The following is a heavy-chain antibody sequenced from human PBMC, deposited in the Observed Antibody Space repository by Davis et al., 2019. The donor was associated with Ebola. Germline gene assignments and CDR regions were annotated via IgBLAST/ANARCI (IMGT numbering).Heavy chain of an antibody. J-gene: IGHJ3*02. CDR3: ATGAYGDYIVKAFDI. D-gene: IGHD4-17*01. V-gene: IGHV3-30*04. CDR2: ISYDGDNN. Sequence: GGSLRLSCAASGFTFSSYTLHWVRQAPGKGLEWVAVISYDGDNNYHADSVQGRFTISRDNSKNTLYLQMNSLRAEDTAIYYCATGAYGDYIVKAFDIWGQGTKVTVSS. CDR1: GFTFSSYT.